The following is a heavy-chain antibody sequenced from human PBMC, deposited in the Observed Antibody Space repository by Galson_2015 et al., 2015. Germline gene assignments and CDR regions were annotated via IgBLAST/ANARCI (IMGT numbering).Heavy chain of an antibody. CDR1: GFTFSNYA. CDR3: AKGSSESRAYYFDY. Sequence: ALRLACAASGFTFSNYAMSWVRLAPGKGQGRFSDISESGGDTYDADSVRGRFTISRDNSKNTLYLQMDSLRAEDTAVYDCAKGSSESRAYYFDYWGQGTLVAVSS. V-gene: IGHV3-23*01. D-gene: IGHD1-26*01. CDR2: ISESGGDT. J-gene: IGHJ4*02.